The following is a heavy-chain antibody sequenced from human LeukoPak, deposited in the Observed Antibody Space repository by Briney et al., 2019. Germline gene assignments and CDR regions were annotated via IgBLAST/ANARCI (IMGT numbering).Heavy chain of an antibody. CDR1: GFTVSSNY. D-gene: IGHD4-17*01. J-gene: IGHJ4*02. Sequence: PGGFLRLSCAASGFTVSSNYMSWVRQAPGKGLEWVSVIYSGGSTYYADSVKGRFTISRDNSKNTLYLQMNSLRAEDTAVYYCARVGYGDYLYFGYWGQGTLVTVSS. V-gene: IGHV3-66*01. CDR2: IYSGGST. CDR3: ARVGYGDYLYFGY.